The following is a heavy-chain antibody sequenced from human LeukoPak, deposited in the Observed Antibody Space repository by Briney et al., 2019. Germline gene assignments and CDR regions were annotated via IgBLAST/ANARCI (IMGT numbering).Heavy chain of an antibody. CDR3: ARHRPLGGVVGLIDY. Sequence: GESLQISCKGSGYSFTNYWIGWVRQMPGKGLEWMGIIYPGDSDTRYSPSFQGQVTISADKSINTAYLQWNSLKASDTAMYCARHRPLGGVVGLIDYWGQGALVTVSS. V-gene: IGHV5-51*01. D-gene: IGHD2-21*01. J-gene: IGHJ4*02. CDR2: IYPGDSDT. CDR1: GYSFTNYW.